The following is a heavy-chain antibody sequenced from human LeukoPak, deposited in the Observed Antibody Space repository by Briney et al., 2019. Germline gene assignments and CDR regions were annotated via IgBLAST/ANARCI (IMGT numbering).Heavy chain of an antibody. V-gene: IGHV4-4*07. J-gene: IGHJ4*02. CDR2: IYTSGST. CDR1: GGSISSYY. CDR3: ARAGSSGWYNYFDY. Sequence: PSETLSLTCTVSGGSISSYYWSWIRRPAGKGLEWIGRIYTSGSTNYNPSLKSRVTMSVDTSKNQFSLKLSSVTAADTAVYYCARAGSSGWYNYFDYWGQGTLVTVSS. D-gene: IGHD6-19*01.